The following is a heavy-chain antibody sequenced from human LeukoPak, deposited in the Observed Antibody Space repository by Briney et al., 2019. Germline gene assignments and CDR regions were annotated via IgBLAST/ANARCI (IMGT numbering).Heavy chain of an antibody. D-gene: IGHD1-20*01. CDR2: IYYSGST. V-gene: IGHV4-30-4*01. J-gene: IGHJ1*01. CDR3: ARGQYNWNDGGYFQH. CDR1: GGSISSGDYY. Sequence: PSQTLSLTCTVSGGSISSGDYYWSWIRQPPGKGLEWIGYIYYSGSTYYNPSLKSRVTISVDTSKNQFSLKLSSVTAADTAVYYCARGQYNWNDGGYFQHWDQGTLVTVSS.